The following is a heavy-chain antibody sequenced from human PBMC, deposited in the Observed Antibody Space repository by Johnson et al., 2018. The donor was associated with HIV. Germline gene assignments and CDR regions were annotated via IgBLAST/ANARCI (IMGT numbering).Heavy chain of an antibody. J-gene: IGHJ3*02. Sequence: VQLVESGGGLVQPGGSLKLSCAASGFTFSNAWMSWVRQAPGKGLEWVGRIKSKTDGGTTDYAAPVKGRFTISRDDSKNTLYLQMNSLTTEDTAVYYCTTHSGYESDAFDIWGQGTMVTVSS. V-gene: IGHV3-15*01. CDR1: GFTFSNAW. CDR3: TTHSGYESDAFDI. D-gene: IGHD5-12*01. CDR2: IKSKTDGGTT.